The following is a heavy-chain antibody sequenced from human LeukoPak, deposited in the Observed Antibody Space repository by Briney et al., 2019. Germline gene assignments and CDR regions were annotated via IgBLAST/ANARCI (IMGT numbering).Heavy chain of an antibody. Sequence: PGGSLRLSCAASGFTVSSNYMSWVRQAPGKGLEWVSSISSSSSYIYYADSVKGRFTISRDNAKNSLYLQMNSLRAEDTAVYYCARGQDVWGSFSHYYGMDVWGQGTTVTVSS. J-gene: IGHJ6*02. V-gene: IGHV3-21*01. CDR3: ARGQDVWGSFSHYYGMDV. D-gene: IGHD3-16*01. CDR1: GFTVSSNY. CDR2: ISSSSSYI.